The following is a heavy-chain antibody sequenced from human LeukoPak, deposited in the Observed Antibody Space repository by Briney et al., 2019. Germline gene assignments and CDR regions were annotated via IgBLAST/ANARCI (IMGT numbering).Heavy chain of an antibody. Sequence: ASVKVSCKASGYTFTGYYMHWVRQAPGQGPEGMGWINPNSGGTNYAQKFQGRVTMTRDTSISTVYMDLSRLRSDDTAVYYCARTWYSGSYYYDYWGQGTLVTVSS. CDR1: GYTFTGYY. CDR3: ARTWYSGSYYYDY. D-gene: IGHD1-26*01. J-gene: IGHJ4*02. CDR2: INPNSGGT. V-gene: IGHV1-2*02.